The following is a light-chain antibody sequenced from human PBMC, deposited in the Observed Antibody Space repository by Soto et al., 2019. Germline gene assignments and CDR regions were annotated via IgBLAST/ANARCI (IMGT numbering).Light chain of an antibody. CDR3: QHYNYWPYT. CDR2: RAS. Sequence: EIVMTQSPATLSVSPGERATLSCRASQSVSSDYLAWYQQRPGQTPKVLIYRASSRATGIPDRFSGSGSGTDFTLTISSLQSEDFAVYYCQHYNYWPYTLGQGTKVAIK. V-gene: IGKV3D-15*01. J-gene: IGKJ2*01. CDR1: QSVSSDY.